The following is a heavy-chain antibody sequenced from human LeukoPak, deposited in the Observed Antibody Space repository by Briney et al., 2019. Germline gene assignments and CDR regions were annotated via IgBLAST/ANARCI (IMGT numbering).Heavy chain of an antibody. D-gene: IGHD4-17*01. CDR2: INHSGNT. Sequence: PSETLSLTCAVYGGSFSGYYRSWIRQPPGKGLEWLGEINHSGNTNSNPSLKSRVTISVDTSKNQFSLKLSSVTAADTAVYYCAKAYGDYGTKTYRRAYFDYWGQGTLVTVSS. J-gene: IGHJ4*02. CDR1: GGSFSGYY. CDR3: AKAYGDYGTKTYRRAYFDY. V-gene: IGHV4-34*01.